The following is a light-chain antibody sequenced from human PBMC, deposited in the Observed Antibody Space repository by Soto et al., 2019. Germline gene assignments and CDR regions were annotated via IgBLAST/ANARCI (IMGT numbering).Light chain of an antibody. CDR3: QHYHNCPA. CDR2: DTS. Sequence: EIVMRQPPATLCPYARDRANLTCRATQSVSTNLAWYQQKAGQAPRLLIYDTSTRATGIPARFSGSGSGTEFSLTISSLQSEDCAVYYCQHYHNCPACGQGTKV. V-gene: IGKV3-15*01. CDR1: QSVSTN. J-gene: IGKJ1*01.